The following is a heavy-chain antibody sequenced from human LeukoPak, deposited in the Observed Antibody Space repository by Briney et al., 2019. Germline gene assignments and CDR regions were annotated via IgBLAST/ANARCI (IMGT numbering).Heavy chain of an antibody. D-gene: IGHD3-10*01. Sequence: PGGSLRLACTASGFSFSLYWMHWVRQAPGKGLVWVSRIKSDGSGTIYAESVKGRFTISRDNAKNTLSLQMNSLRADDTAVYYCVRDPAGKDYYNGMDVWGQRTTVTVSS. V-gene: IGHV3-74*01. CDR2: IKSDGSGT. CDR1: GFSFSLYW. CDR3: VRDPAGKDYYNGMDV. J-gene: IGHJ6*02.